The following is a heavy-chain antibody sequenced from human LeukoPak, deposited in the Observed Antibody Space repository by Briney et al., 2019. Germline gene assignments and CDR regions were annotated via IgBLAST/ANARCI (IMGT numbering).Heavy chain of an antibody. CDR2: IYYSGST. V-gene: IGHV4-59*01. CDR1: GGSISSYC. Sequence: SETLSLTCTVSGGSISSYCWSWIRQPPGKGLEWIGYIYYSGSTNYNPSLKSRVTISVDTSKNQFSLKLSSVTAADTAVYYCARLKYQLLSQFDYWGQGTPVTVSS. CDR3: ARLKYQLLSQFDY. D-gene: IGHD2-2*01. J-gene: IGHJ4*02.